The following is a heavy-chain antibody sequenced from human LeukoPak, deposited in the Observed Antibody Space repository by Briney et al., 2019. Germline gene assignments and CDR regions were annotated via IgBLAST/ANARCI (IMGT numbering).Heavy chain of an antibody. J-gene: IGHJ6*02. V-gene: IGHV1-69*04. Sequence: ASVKVSCKASGGTFSSYAISWVRQAPGQGLEWMGRIIPILGIANYAQKFQGRVTITADKSTSTAYKELSSLRSEDTAVYYCARKSGGFYYYYYGMDVWGQGTTVTVSS. CDR1: GGTFSSYA. CDR2: IIPILGIA. D-gene: IGHD3-10*01. CDR3: ARKSGGFYYYYYGMDV.